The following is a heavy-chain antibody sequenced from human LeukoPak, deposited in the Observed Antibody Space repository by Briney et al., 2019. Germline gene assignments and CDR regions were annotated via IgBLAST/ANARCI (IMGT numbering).Heavy chain of an antibody. J-gene: IGHJ4*02. Sequence: SETLSLTCTVSGGSISSSSYYWGWIRQPPGKGLEWIGSIYYSGSTNYNPSLKSRVTILVDTSKNQFSLKLSSVTAADTVVYYCARERRRELRFLEWLPDYFDYWGQGTLVTVSS. D-gene: IGHD3-3*01. CDR2: IYYSGST. CDR3: ARERRRELRFLEWLPDYFDY. CDR1: GGSISSSSYY. V-gene: IGHV4-39*07.